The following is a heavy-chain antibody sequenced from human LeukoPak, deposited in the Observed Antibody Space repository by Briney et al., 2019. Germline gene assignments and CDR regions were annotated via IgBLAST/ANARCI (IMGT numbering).Heavy chain of an antibody. CDR2: IKQEGSEK. CDR3: ARRVSRTTIFGVVRSYFDS. Sequence: GGSLRLPCEASGFTFENYWMSWVRQVPGKGLEWVANIKQEGSEKHYVDSVKGRFTISRDNAKNSLYLHMNSLRAEDTSIYYCARRVSRTTIFGVVRSYFDSWGQGTLVTVSS. V-gene: IGHV3-7*01. D-gene: IGHD3-3*01. J-gene: IGHJ4*02. CDR1: GFTFENYW.